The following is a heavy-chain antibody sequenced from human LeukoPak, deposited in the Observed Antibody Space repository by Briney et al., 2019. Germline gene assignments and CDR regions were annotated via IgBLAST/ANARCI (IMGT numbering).Heavy chain of an antibody. J-gene: IGHJ5*02. CDR3: ANLNDFWSGYFRGFDP. CDR1: GGTFSSYA. Sequence: SVRVSCKASGGTFSSYAISWVRQAPGQGLEWMGGIIPIFGTANYAQKFQGRVTITADESTSTAYMELSSLRSEDTAVYYCANLNDFWSGYFRGFDPWGQGTLVTVSS. D-gene: IGHD3-3*01. CDR2: IIPIFGTA. V-gene: IGHV1-69*01.